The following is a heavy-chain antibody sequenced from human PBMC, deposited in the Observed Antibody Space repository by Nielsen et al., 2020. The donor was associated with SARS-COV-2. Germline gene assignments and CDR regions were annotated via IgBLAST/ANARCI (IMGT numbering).Heavy chain of an antibody. J-gene: IGHJ6*03. CDR1: GGSVSSNDW. Sequence: SETLSLTCAVSGGSVSSNDWWTWVRQSPGKGLEWIGEVSHSGSTNYSPSLKSRVTLSMDKSRRQFSLRLASVSAADTAVYFCARGDLVVVPSPILGLGPIFYSFYLDVWGKGTTVIVSS. D-gene: IGHD2-2*02. CDR2: VSHSGST. V-gene: IGHV4-4*02. CDR3: ARGDLVVVPSPILGLGPIFYSFYLDV.